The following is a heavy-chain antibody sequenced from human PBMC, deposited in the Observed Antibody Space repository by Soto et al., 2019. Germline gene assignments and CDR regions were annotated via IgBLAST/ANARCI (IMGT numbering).Heavy chain of an antibody. CDR3: ARDLWYSSGWYEAFDI. V-gene: IGHV3-7*01. D-gene: IGHD6-19*01. J-gene: IGHJ3*02. CDR1: GFTFSSYW. CDR2: IKQDGSEK. Sequence: GGSLRLSCAASGFTFSSYWMSWVRQAPGKGLEWVANIKQDGSEKYYVDSVKGRFTISRDNAKNSLYLQMNSLRAEDTAVYYCARDLWYSSGWYEAFDIWGEGTMVTVSS.